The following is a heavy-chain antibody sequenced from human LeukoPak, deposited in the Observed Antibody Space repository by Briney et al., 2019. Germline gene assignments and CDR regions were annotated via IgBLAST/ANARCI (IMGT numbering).Heavy chain of an antibody. J-gene: IGHJ5*02. D-gene: IGHD2-2*02. CDR3: ARDALNSPIPAAIDWFDP. CDR2: IYTSGST. V-gene: IGHV4-4*07. Sequence: SETLSLTCTVSGGSISSYYWSWIRQPAGKGLEWIGRIYTSGSTNYNPSLKSRVTMSVDTSKNQFSLKLSSVTAADTAVYYCARDALNSPIPAAIDWFDPWGQGTLVTVSS. CDR1: GGSISSYY.